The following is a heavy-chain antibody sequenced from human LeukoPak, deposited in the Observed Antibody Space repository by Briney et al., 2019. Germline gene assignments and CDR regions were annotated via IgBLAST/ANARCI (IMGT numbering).Heavy chain of an antibody. D-gene: IGHD3-10*01. CDR1: GFTFTSSA. CDR2: IVVGSGNT. Sequence: SVKVSCKASGFTFTSSAMQWVRQARGQRLEWIGWIVVGSGNTNYVQKFQERVTITRDMSTSTAYMELSSLRSEDTAVYYCAAVDGSGNPLDYWGQGTLVTVSS. J-gene: IGHJ4*02. V-gene: IGHV1-58*02. CDR3: AAVDGSGNPLDY.